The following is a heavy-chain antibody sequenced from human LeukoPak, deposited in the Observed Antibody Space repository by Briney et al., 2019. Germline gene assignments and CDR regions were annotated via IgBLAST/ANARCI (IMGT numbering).Heavy chain of an antibody. CDR3: ARVFRGGSTWPFDY. V-gene: IGHV1-2*02. Sequence: ASVKVSCKASGYTFTGYYMHWVRQAPGHGLEWMGWINPNSGGTNYAQKFQGRVTMTRDTSISTAYMELSRLRSDDTAVYYCARVFRGGSTWPFDYWGRGPLVPVSS. CDR1: GYTFTGYY. CDR2: INPNSGGT. D-gene: IGHD6-13*01. J-gene: IGHJ4*02.